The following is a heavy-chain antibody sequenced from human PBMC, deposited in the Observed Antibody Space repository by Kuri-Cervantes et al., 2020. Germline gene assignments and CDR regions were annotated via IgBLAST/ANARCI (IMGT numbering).Heavy chain of an antibody. CDR1: GGSVCSGSYY. D-gene: IGHD6-13*01. Sequence: SETLTLTCTVSGGSVCSGSYYWSWTRQPPGKGLEWIGYIYYSGSTNYNPSLKSRVTISVDTSKNQFSLKLSSVTAADTALYYCAGDGVYSSSWYEGFDPWGQGTLVTVSS. J-gene: IGHJ5*02. V-gene: IGHV4-61*01. CDR3: AGDGVYSSSWYEGFDP. CDR2: IYYSGST.